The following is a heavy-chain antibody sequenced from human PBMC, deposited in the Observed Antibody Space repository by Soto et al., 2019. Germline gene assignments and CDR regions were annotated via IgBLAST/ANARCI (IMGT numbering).Heavy chain of an antibody. V-gene: IGHV3-30*03. CDR1: GITFSNYG. D-gene: IGHD5-12*01. Sequence: QVQLVESGGGVVQPGRSLRLSCAASGITFSNYGMHWVRQAPGKGLEWVAVISYDGSNKYYADSVKGRFTISRDNSNNMLYLQMNILRAEETAVYSCARDRRGHGERYNFGEYFHHWGQGTLVTVSS. CDR2: ISYDGSNK. J-gene: IGHJ1*01. CDR3: ARDRRGHGERYNFGEYFHH.